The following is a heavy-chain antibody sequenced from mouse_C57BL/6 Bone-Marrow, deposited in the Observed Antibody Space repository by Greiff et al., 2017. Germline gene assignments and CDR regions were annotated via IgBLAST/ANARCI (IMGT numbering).Heavy chain of an antibody. V-gene: IGHV1-59*01. CDR3: ARSYYGGFDY. D-gene: IGHD1-1*01. CDR2: IDPSDSYT. CDR1: GYTFTSYW. J-gene: IGHJ2*01. Sequence: QVQLQQPGAELVRPGTSVKLSCKASGYTFTSYWMHWVKQRPGQGLEWIGVIDPSDSYTNYNQKFKGKATLTVDTSSSTAYMQLSSLTSEDSAVYYCARSYYGGFDYWGQGTTLTVSS.